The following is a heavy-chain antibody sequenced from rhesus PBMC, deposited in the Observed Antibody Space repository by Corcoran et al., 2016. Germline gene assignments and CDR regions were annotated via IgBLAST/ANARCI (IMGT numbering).Heavy chain of an antibody. CDR1: GDSISTGYNY. V-gene: IGHV4S17*01. D-gene: IGHD1-1*01. CDR3: ARNRSPVQLELSY. Sequence: QVQLQESGPGLVKPSETLSLTCAVSGDSISTGYNYWSWVRQPPGKGLEWIGYFGGDSGSTYYNPARKSRVTISTDTTKNQFSLKLSSVTAADTAVYYCARNRSPVQLELSYWGQGVLVTVSS. J-gene: IGHJ4*01. CDR2: FGGDSGST.